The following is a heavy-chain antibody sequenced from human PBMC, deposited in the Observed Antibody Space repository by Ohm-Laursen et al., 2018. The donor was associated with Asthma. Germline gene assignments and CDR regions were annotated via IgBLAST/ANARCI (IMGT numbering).Heavy chain of an antibody. V-gene: IGHV3-30*18. Sequence: SLRLSCAASGLTFNANAFHWVRQAPGKGLEWVAIISFDGSKKYYAESVKGRFTISRDNSKNTVSLQMNSLRVEDTAVYYCAKDLETYGSYLGDSGGIDYWGQGTLVTVSS. CDR2: ISFDGSKK. CDR3: AKDLETYGSYLGDSGGIDY. D-gene: IGHD3-10*01. J-gene: IGHJ4*02. CDR1: GLTFNANA.